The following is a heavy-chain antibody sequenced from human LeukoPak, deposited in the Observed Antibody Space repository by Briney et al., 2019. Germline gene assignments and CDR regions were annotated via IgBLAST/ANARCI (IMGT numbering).Heavy chain of an antibody. V-gene: IGHV4-4*07. D-gene: IGHD5-18*01. CDR2: IYSSGRT. CDR1: GASISAYH. Sequence: SETLSLTCSVSGASISAYHWSWIRQPAGKGLEWLGRIYSSGRTKYIPSLKSRLTMSVDTSKNPFSLKLKSLAVADTAVYYCARDYSYPDYWGQGTLVTVSS. CDR3: ARDYSYPDY. J-gene: IGHJ4*02.